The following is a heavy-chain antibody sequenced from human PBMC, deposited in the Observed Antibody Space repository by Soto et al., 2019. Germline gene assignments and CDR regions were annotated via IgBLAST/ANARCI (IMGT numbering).Heavy chain of an antibody. J-gene: IGHJ6*02. V-gene: IGHV5-10-1*01. CDR3: ARPPDYYYAMDV. Sequence: GESLKLSCKGSGYSFTSYWISWVRQMPGKGLEWMGRIDPSDSYTNYSPSFQGHVTISADKSISTAYLQWSSLKASDTAMYYCARPPDYYYAMDVWAQGTTVTVSS. CDR2: IDPSDSYT. CDR1: GYSFTSYW.